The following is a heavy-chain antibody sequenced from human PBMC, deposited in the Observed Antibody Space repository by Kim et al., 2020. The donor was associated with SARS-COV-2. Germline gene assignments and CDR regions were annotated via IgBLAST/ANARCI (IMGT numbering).Heavy chain of an antibody. J-gene: IGHJ4*01. D-gene: IGHD3-3*02. CDR3: ARARHLDH. Sequence: GGSLRLSCVASGFNFSNYSMNWVRQAPGKGLEWVSSISATSTYIFYAASVRDRFTTSRDSHKNSLSLQMNSLRVDDTAVYYCARARHLDHWRHGTRVTAS. V-gene: IGHV3-21*01. CDR2: ISATSTYI. CDR1: GFNFSNYS.